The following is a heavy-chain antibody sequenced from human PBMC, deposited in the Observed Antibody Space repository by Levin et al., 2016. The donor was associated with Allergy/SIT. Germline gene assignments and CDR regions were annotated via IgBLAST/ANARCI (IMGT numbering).Heavy chain of an antibody. J-gene: IGHJ2*01. D-gene: IGHD5-18*01. CDR1: GDFISFYS. CDR2: MHASGST. CDR3: ARERGGGYRYWYFDF. V-gene: IGHV4-4*07. Sequence: SETLSLTCSVSGDFISFYSWSWIRQPVGKGLEWIGRMHASGSTSYNPSLDSRVTISADTSKSQFSLKLTSVTAADTAVYYCARERGGGYRYWYFDFWGRGTLVTVSS.